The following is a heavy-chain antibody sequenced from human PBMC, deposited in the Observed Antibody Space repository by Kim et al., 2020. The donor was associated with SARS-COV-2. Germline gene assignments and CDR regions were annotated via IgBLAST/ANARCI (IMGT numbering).Heavy chain of an antibody. CDR2: IIPIFGTA. V-gene: IGHV1-69*13. Sequence: SVKVSCKASGGTFSSYAISWVRQAPGQGLEWMGGIIPIFGTANYAQKFQGRVTITADESTSTAYMELSSLRSEDTAVYYCAKRRRGWELAHGGMDVWGQGTTVTVSS. CDR1: GGTFSSYA. D-gene: IGHD1-26*01. J-gene: IGHJ6*02. CDR3: AKRRRGWELAHGGMDV.